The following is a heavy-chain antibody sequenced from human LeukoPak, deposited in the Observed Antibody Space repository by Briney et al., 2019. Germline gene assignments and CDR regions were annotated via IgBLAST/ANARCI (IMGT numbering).Heavy chain of an antibody. CDR3: ARDTARAAAGRGWFDP. V-gene: IGHV4-4*07. CDR1: GGSISSYY. CDR2: IYTSGST. J-gene: IGHJ5*02. D-gene: IGHD6-13*01. Sequence: KPSETLSLTCTVSGGSISSYYWSWIRQPAGKGLEWIGRIYTSGSTNYNPSLKSRVTMSVDTSKNQFSLKPSSVTAADTAVYYCARDTARAAAGRGWFDPWGQGTLVTVSS.